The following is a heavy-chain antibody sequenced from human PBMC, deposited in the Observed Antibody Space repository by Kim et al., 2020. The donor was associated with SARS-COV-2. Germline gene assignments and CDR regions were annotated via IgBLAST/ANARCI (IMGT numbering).Heavy chain of an antibody. V-gene: IGHV3-23*01. D-gene: IGHD3-10*01. CDR3: AKDLLYVPGRGYFDS. J-gene: IGHJ4*02. Sequence: ADSVRGRFTISRHNSKNTLFMQMDSLRVDDTAVYYCAKDLLYVPGRGYFDSWGQGVVVTVSS.